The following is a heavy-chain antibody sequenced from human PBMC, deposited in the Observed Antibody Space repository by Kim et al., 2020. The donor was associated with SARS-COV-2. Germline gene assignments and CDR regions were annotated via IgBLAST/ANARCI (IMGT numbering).Heavy chain of an antibody. D-gene: IGHD1-26*01. V-gene: IGHV3-66*01. CDR1: GFSVRSKY. Sequence: GGSLRLSCVASGFSVRSKYMSWVRQAPGKGLEWVSVIYRGGDTYYADSVRGRFLISRDNSKNTLYLQMNTLRAEDTAVYYCARDQIVGATWYFDLWGRGTLVTVSS. J-gene: IGHJ2*01. CDR3: ARDQIVGATWYFDL. CDR2: IYRGGDT.